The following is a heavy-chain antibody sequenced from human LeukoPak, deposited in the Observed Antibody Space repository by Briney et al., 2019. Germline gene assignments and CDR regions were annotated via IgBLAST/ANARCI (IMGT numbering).Heavy chain of an antibody. CDR3: AIDDLYYYGSVNAFDI. Sequence: PGGSLRLSCAASGFTFSSYGMHWVRQAPGKGLEWVAFIRYDGSNKYYADSVKGRFTISRDNSKNTLYLQMNSLRAEDTAVYYCAIDDLYYYGSVNAFDIWGQGTMVTVSS. V-gene: IGHV3-30*02. CDR2: IRYDGSNK. CDR1: GFTFSSYG. J-gene: IGHJ3*02. D-gene: IGHD3-10*01.